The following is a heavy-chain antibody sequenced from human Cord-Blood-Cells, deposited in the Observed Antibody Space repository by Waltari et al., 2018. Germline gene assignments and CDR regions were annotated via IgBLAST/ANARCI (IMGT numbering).Heavy chain of an antibody. CDR2: IYTRGDT. Sequence: QVQLQESGPGLVKPSQTLSLTCTVSGGSISRGSYYWSWIRQPAGKGLEWIGYIYTRGDTNCNPSPKIRFTISVDTSRNQFALKLSSVTAADAAVYYCASSYGSYYYYYGMDVWGQGTTVTVSS. V-gene: IGHV4-61*09. CDR3: ASSYGSYYYYYGMDV. D-gene: IGHD5-18*01. CDR1: GGSISRGSYY. J-gene: IGHJ6*02.